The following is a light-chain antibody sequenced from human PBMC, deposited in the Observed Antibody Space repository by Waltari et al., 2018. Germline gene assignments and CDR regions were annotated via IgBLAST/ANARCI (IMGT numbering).Light chain of an antibody. CDR2: DTS. V-gene: IGKV1-33*01. Sequence: DIQMTQSPSSLSASVGDRVTITCQEGHENRNYLNWYQQKPGKAPKLLIYDTSNLETGVPSRFSGSGSGTDFTFTITSLQPEDFATYYCQQYGTFGQGTKVETK. CDR1: HENRNY. CDR3: QQYGT. J-gene: IGKJ2*01.